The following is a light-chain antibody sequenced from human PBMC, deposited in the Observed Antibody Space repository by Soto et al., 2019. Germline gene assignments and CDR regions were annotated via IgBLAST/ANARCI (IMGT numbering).Light chain of an antibody. V-gene: IGKV3-15*01. CDR3: QQYNKWPLT. Sequence: EIVMTQSPATLSVSPGERATLSCRASHRVSSYLAWYQQTPGQAPRLLIYGASTRAPGIPVTFSGSASGTEFTLSISRLQSEDYTVYYCQQYNKWPLTFGQGTKVDIK. CDR1: HRVSSY. CDR2: GAS. J-gene: IGKJ1*01.